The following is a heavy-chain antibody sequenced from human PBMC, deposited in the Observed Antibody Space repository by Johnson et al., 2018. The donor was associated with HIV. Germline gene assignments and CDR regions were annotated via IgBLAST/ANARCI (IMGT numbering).Heavy chain of an antibody. Sequence: QVLLVESVGGVVQPGRSLRVSCGASGFTFSSYDMHWVRQDPGKGLAWVAVISYDGSNKYYADSVKGRFTISRDNSKNTLYLQMNSLTAEDTAVYYCAKGCYGSGNYYVYILDAFDIWGQGTMVFVSS. V-gene: IGHV3-30*18. D-gene: IGHD3-10*01. CDR1: GFTFSSYD. CDR2: ISYDGSNK. CDR3: AKGCYGSGNYYVYILDAFDI. J-gene: IGHJ3*02.